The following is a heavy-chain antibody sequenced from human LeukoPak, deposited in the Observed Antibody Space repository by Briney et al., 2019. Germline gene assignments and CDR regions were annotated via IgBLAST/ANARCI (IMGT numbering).Heavy chain of an antibody. CDR3: ARGPMYSSRFAGDH. Sequence: GGSLRLSCAASGFTFSSYSINWVRQAPGKGLEWVSYISSSSSTIYYADSVKGRFTISRDNAKNSLYLQMNSLRDEDTAVYYCARGPMYSSRFAGDHWGQGTLVTVSS. V-gene: IGHV3-48*02. D-gene: IGHD6-13*01. J-gene: IGHJ4*02. CDR2: ISSSSSTI. CDR1: GFTFSSYS.